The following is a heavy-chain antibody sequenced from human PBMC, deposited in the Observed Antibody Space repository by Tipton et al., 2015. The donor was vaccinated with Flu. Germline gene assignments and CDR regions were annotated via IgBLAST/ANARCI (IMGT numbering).Heavy chain of an antibody. J-gene: IGHJ6*02. V-gene: IGHV6-1*01. CDR3: ARTVDITIFGVVIDYGMDV. CDR2: TYYRSKWYN. CDR1: GDSVSSNSAA. D-gene: IGHD3-3*01. Sequence: GLVKPSQTLSLTCAISGDSVSSNSAAWNWIRQSPSRGLEWLGRTYYRSKWYNDYAVSVKSRITINPDTSKNQFSLQLNSVTPEDTAVYYCARTVDITIFGVVIDYGMDVWGQGTTVPVSS.